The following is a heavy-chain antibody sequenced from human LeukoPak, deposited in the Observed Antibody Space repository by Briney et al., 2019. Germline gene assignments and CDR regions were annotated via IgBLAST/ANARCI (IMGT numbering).Heavy chain of an antibody. CDR1: GDSISSYY. CDR3: ARVAAAGTRWDYYYYGMDV. CDR2: IYASGTT. J-gene: IGHJ6*02. D-gene: IGHD6-13*01. Sequence: SETLSLTCTVSGDSISSYYWTWIRQPAGKGLEWIGRIYASGTTNYNPSLKSRVAMSVDTSKNQFSLKVTSVTAADTAVYYCARVAAAGTRWDYYYYGMDVWGQGTTVTVSS. V-gene: IGHV4-4*07.